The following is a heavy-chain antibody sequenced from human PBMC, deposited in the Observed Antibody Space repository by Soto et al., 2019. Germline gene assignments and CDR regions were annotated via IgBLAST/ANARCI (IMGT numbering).Heavy chain of an antibody. D-gene: IGHD2-15*01. CDR2: IYYSGST. Sequence: ETLSLTCTVSGGSISSSSYYWGWIRQPPGKGLEWIGSIYYSGSTYYNPSLKSRVTISVDTSKNQFSLKLSSVTAADTAVYYCARQDIVVVVAATLLAWFDPWGQGTLVTVSS. V-gene: IGHV4-39*01. CDR3: ARQDIVVVVAATLLAWFDP. J-gene: IGHJ5*02. CDR1: GGSISSSSYY.